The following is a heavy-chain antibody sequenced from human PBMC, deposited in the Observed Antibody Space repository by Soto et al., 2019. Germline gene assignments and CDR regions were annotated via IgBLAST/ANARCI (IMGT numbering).Heavy chain of an antibody. V-gene: IGHV3-7*03. CDR1: GFSFGAYW. CDR3: VNGRDGYNQLFDY. J-gene: IGHJ4*02. D-gene: IGHD1-1*01. CDR2: IMHDGSET. Sequence: GGSLRLSCAASGFSFGAYWMSWVRQAPGKGLEWVANIMHDGSETYYVDSVKGRFTISRDNAKNSLYLQMNSLRAEDTAVYYCVNGRDGYNQLFDYWGQGALVTVSS.